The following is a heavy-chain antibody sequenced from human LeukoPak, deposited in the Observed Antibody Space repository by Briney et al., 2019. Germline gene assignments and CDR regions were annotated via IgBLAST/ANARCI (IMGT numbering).Heavy chain of an antibody. CDR1: GFSFSSYN. CDR2: ISSSGNTI. Sequence: GGSLRLSCAASGFSFSSYNMNWVRQAPGKGLEWNSFISSSGNTIYYADSVEGRFTISRDNAQKSLFLQMNNLRAEDTAVCYCVREAVGARRDFDFWGQGTLVTVSS. V-gene: IGHV3-48*04. D-gene: IGHD1-26*01. J-gene: IGHJ4*02. CDR3: VREAVGARRDFDF.